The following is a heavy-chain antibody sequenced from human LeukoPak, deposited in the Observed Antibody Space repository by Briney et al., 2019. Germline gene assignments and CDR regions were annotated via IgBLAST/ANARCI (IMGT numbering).Heavy chain of an antibody. V-gene: IGHV1-8*01. CDR1: GYTFTSYD. CDR2: MNPKSANT. CDR3: ARKEYSSPSDY. J-gene: IGHJ4*02. Sequence: ASVKVSCKASGYTFTSYDINWVRQATGQGLEWMGWMNPKSANTGYAQKFQGRVTMTRNTSISTAHMELSSLTSEDTAVYYCARKEYSSPSDYWGQGTLVTVSS. D-gene: IGHD6-13*01.